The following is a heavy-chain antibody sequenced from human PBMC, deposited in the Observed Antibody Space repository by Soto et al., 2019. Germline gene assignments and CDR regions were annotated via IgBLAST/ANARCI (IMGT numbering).Heavy chain of an antibody. V-gene: IGHV1-69*13. J-gene: IGHJ6*02. CDR3: AVGVVVVADSVYYYYGMDV. D-gene: IGHD2-15*01. Sequence: GASVKVSCKASGGTFSSYAISWVRQAPGQGLEWMGGIIPIFGTADYAQKFQGRVTITADESTSTAYMELSSLRSEDTAVYYCAVGVVVVADSVYYYYGMDVWGQGTTVTVSS. CDR2: IIPIFGTA. CDR1: GGTFSSYA.